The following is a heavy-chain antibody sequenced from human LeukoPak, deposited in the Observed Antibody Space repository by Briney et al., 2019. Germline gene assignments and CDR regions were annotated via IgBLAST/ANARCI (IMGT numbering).Heavy chain of an antibody. CDR3: ARGLQGGNSADY. D-gene: IGHD4-23*01. Sequence: GSLRLSCAASGFTFDDYGMSWVRQAPGKGLEWVSGINWNGGSTGYADSVKGRFTISRDNAKNSLYLQMNSLRAEDTALYYCARGLQGGNSADYWGQGTLATVSS. J-gene: IGHJ4*02. V-gene: IGHV3-20*04. CDR1: GFTFDDYG. CDR2: INWNGGST.